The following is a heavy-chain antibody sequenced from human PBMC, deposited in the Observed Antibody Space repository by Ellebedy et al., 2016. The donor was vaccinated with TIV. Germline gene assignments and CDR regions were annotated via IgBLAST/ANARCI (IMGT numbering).Heavy chain of an antibody. V-gene: IGHV3-23*01. CDR2: ITGSGDST. D-gene: IGHD3-22*01. J-gene: IGHJ4*02. CDR1: GFTFSRSA. Sequence: GESLKISCAASGFTFSRSAMNWVRQAPGKGLEWVSVITGSGDSTYYADSVKGRFTISRDNSKNTLYLQMNSLRAEDTAVYYCAKDLVTDFGHDSSGYKGSYDYWGQGTLVTVSS. CDR3: AKDLVTDFGHDSSGYKGSYDY.